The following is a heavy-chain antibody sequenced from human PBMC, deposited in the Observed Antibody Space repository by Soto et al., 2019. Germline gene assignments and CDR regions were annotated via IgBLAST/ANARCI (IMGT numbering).Heavy chain of an antibody. CDR1: GFSFSDYY. Sequence: QEQLVESGGGVVKPGGSLRLSCTASGFSFSDYYMSWIRQAPGKGLECIAYISSSGNSIYYADSVKGRFTVSRDNAKHSLYLHSNSLTAEDTAVDYCVRDGDYGGSNNWFAHWGQGTLVNVSS. D-gene: IGHD4-17*01. J-gene: IGHJ5*02. V-gene: IGHV3-11*04. CDR2: ISSSGNSI. CDR3: VRDGDYGGSNNWFAH.